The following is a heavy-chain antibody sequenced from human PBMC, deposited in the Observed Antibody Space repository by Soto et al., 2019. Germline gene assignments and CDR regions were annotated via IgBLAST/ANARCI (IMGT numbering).Heavy chain of an antibody. D-gene: IGHD3-10*01. V-gene: IGHV2-5*02. J-gene: IGHJ6*02. CDR2: IYWDDDK. Sequence: SGPTLVNPTQTLTLTCTFSGFSLSTSGVGVGWIRQPPGKALEWLALIYWDDDKRYSPSLKSRLTITKDTSKNQVVLTMTNMDPVDTATYYCAHRRNYGSGSYYSHYYYGMDVWGQGTTVTVSS. CDR1: GFSLSTSGVG. CDR3: AHRRNYGSGSYYSHYYYGMDV.